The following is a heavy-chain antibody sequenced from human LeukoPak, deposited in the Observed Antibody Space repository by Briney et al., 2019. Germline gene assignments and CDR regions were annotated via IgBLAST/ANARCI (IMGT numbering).Heavy chain of an antibody. V-gene: IGHV3-7*01. CDR3: ARDSSGYQ. Sequence: GGSLRLSCAASGFTFSTYWMSWVRQAPGKGLEWVVNIKEDGSEKYYGDSVKGRFTISRDNAKNSLYLEMNSLRVKDTAMYYCARDSSGYQWGQGTLVTVSS. CDR2: IKEDGSEK. J-gene: IGHJ4*02. CDR1: GFTFSTYW. D-gene: IGHD3-22*01.